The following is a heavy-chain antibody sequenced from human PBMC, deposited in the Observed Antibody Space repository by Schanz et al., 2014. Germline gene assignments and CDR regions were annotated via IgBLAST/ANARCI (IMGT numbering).Heavy chain of an antibody. CDR2: ISGSGAGT. D-gene: IGHD4-17*01. V-gene: IGHV3-23*04. CDR3: AKDPHKDYGGKPQALDI. CDR1: GFIFSNFA. J-gene: IGHJ3*02. Sequence: EVQLVESGGGLVQPGGSLRLSCAASGFIFSNFAMEWVRQAPGKGLEWVSAISGSGAGTYYADSVKGRFTFSRDNSKNMLYLQMNSLRAEDTALYYCAKDPHKDYGGKPQALDIWGQGTMVTVSS.